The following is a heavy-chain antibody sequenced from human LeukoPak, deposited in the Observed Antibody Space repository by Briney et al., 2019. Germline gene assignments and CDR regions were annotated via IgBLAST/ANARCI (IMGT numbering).Heavy chain of an antibody. D-gene: IGHD2-2*01. CDR2: ISWNSDSI. CDR1: GFTFSSYW. Sequence: GGSLRLSCAASGFTFSSYWMSWVRQAPGKGLEWVSGISWNSDSIGYADSVKGRFTISRDNAKNSLYLQMSSLGAEDTALYFCVRDLSSGYCGRTSCPYSRYGMDVWGQGTTVTVSS. CDR3: VRDLSSGYCGRTSCPYSRYGMDV. V-gene: IGHV3-9*01. J-gene: IGHJ6*02.